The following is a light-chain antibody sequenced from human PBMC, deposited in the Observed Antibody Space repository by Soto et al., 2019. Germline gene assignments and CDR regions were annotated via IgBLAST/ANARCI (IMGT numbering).Light chain of an antibody. CDR3: QQTYSALWT. CDR1: QTITTY. J-gene: IGKJ1*01. Sequence: SPSSLSASVGDRVTISCRASQTITTYLNWYQQKPGXAPKLLIYAASSLHSGVPSRFSGSGSGTDFTLTISSLQPEDFAAYYCQQTYSALWTFGQGTKLEIK. V-gene: IGKV1-39*01. CDR2: AAS.